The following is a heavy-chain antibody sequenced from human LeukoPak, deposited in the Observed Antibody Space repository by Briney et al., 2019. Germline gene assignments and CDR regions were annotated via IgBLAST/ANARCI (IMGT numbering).Heavy chain of an antibody. CDR1: GFGFNIYT. D-gene: IGHD2-21*02. CDR2: IRSSGSAM. V-gene: IGHV3-48*01. J-gene: IGHJ3*02. CDR3: ARLVTMTRPDDAFDI. Sequence: GGSLRLSCAASGFGFNIYTMNWVRQAPWKGLECISYIRSSGSAMYYADSVKGRFTISRDNAKNSLYLQMSSLRVEDTAVYYCARLVTMTRPDDAFDIWGQGTMVTVSS.